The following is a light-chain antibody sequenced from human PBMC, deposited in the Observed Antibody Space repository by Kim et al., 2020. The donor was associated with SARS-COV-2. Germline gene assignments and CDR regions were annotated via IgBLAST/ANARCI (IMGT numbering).Light chain of an antibody. Sequence: LSLSPPARAPLSLLARQCVSISFACYQQKPGHPPRLLIYDSSNRATCIPALFSVRVSGTDFTLTIRSLEPEDFAFYYCQPRSNLWTFGQATKLEIK. CDR2: DSS. CDR1: QCVSIS. V-gene: IGKV3-11*01. J-gene: IGKJ2*02. CDR3: QPRSNLWT.